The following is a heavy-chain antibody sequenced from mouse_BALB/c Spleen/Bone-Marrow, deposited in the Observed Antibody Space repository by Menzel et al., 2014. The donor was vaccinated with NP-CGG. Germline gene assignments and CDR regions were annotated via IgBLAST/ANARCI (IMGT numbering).Heavy chain of an antibody. D-gene: IGHD1-2*01. J-gene: IGHJ3*01. CDR2: IDPANGNT. CDR1: GFHIKDTY. CDR3: ARITA. Sequence: AHVKQSEAELVKPGASVKLSCTASGFHIKDTYMHWVKQRPEQRLEWIGRIDPANGNTKYDPKFQGKATLTADTSSNTASLQRSSLTSEDTAVYYCARITAWGQGSLVTVSA. V-gene: IGHV14-3*02.